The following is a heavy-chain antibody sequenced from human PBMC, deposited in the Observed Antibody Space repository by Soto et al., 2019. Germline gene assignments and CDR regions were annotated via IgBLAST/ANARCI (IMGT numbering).Heavy chain of an antibody. CDR2: ISYDGSNK. J-gene: IGHJ4*02. CDR1: GFTFSSYA. D-gene: IGHD5-18*01. Sequence: GGSLRLSCAASGFTFSSYAMHWVRQAPGKGLEWVAVISYDGSNKYYADSVKGRFTISRDNSKNTLYLQMNSLRAEDTAVYYCARDPSPNGYAFPAYWGQGTMVTVSS. CDR3: ARDPSPNGYAFPAY. V-gene: IGHV3-30-3*01.